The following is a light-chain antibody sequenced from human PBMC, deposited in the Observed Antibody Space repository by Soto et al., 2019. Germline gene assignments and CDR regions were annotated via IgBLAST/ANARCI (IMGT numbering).Light chain of an antibody. CDR3: QSYDTSTVV. Sequence: NFMLTQPHSVSESPGKTVTISCTRSSGSLASNSVQWYQQRPGSAPTTVIYEDNQRPSGVPDRFSGSTDGSSNSASLTISGLQTEDEADYYCQSYDTSTVVFGGGTKVTVL. CDR2: EDN. J-gene: IGLJ2*01. V-gene: IGLV6-57*04. CDR1: SGSLASNS.